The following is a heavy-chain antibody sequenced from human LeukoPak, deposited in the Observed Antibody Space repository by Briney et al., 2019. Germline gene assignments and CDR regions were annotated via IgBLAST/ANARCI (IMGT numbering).Heavy chain of an antibody. CDR3: ARKGYSGTYRYYFDY. D-gene: IGHD1-26*01. Sequence: GGSLRLSCTASGFTFSDFGMHWVRQAPGKGLEWVALIWFDGSIQYYADSVKGRFTIPRDNSKNTLFLQMNSLRAEDTALYYCARKGYSGTYRYYFDYWGQGTLVTVSS. V-gene: IGHV3-33*01. CDR2: IWFDGSIQ. J-gene: IGHJ4*02. CDR1: GFTFSDFG.